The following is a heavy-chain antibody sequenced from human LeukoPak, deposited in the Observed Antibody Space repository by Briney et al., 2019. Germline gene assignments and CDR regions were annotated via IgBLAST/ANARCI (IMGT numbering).Heavy chain of an antibody. CDR1: GYTFTSYD. V-gene: IGHV1-8*01. CDR3: ARDVEVAPAAHFYFDF. D-gene: IGHD2-2*01. CDR2: MNPNSGNT. Sequence: ASVKVSCKASGYTFTSYDINWVRQATGQGLEWMGWMNPNSGNTGYAQKFQGRVTMTRDASISTAYLELSRLISDDTAVYYCARDVEVAPAAHFYFDFWGQGSLVTVSS. J-gene: IGHJ4*02.